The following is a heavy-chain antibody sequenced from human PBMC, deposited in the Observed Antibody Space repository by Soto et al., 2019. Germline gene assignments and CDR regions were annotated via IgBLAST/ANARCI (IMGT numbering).Heavy chain of an antibody. CDR1: GFTFSSYG. V-gene: IGHV3-30*18. Sequence: GWSLRLSCAASGFTFSSYGMHWVRQAPGKGLEWVAVISYDGSNKYYADSVKGRFTISRDNSKNTLYLQMNSLRAEDTAVYYCAKDRLEYYFDYWGQGTLVTVSS. CDR2: ISYDGSNK. J-gene: IGHJ4*02. D-gene: IGHD4-17*01. CDR3: AKDRLEYYFDY.